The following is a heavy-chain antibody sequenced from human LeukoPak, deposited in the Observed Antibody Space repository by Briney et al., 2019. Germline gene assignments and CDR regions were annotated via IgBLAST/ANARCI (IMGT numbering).Heavy chain of an antibody. CDR2: ISAYNGNT. Sequence: ASVKVSCKASGYTFTSYGISWVRQAPGQGLEWMGWISAYNGNTNYAQKLQGRVTMTRDTSTSTVYMELSSLRSEDTAVYYCARDFVVGAPFDYWGQGTLVTVSS. CDR1: GYTFTSYG. V-gene: IGHV1-18*01. CDR3: ARDFVVGAPFDY. D-gene: IGHD2-15*01. J-gene: IGHJ4*02.